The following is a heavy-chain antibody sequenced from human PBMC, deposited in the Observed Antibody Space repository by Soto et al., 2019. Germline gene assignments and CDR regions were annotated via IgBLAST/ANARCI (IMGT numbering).Heavy chain of an antibody. V-gene: IGHV4-39*01. Sequence: LPETLSLTCTVSGGSVTNSSYYWGWIRQSPGKGLEWIGSVYYRGRSYSKSSVKSRATISVDTSKNRFSLSLNSVTASDTAVYFCVSQRTTVPTQAYFDYWGPGA. D-gene: IGHD4-17*01. CDR3: VSQRTTVPTQAYFDY. CDR2: VYYRGRS. CDR1: GGSVTNSSYY. J-gene: IGHJ4*02.